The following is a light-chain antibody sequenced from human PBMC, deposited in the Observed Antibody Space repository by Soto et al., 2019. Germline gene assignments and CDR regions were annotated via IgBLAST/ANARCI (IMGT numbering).Light chain of an antibody. Sequence: DLPMTQSPSSLSASEGDRVTITCRASQSISNYLNWYQQKPGKAPNLLIYVTSNLQGGVPPRFSGSGSATEFTLTISSLQPEDLATYYCQQSYLTPQTFGQGTKVEIK. CDR3: QQSYLTPQT. J-gene: IGKJ1*01. CDR1: QSISNY. CDR2: VTS. V-gene: IGKV1-39*01.